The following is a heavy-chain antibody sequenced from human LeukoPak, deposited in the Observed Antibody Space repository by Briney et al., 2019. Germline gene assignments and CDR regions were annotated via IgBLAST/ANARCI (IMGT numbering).Heavy chain of an antibody. V-gene: IGHV1-2*02. D-gene: IGHD3-22*01. CDR2: INPNSGAT. CDR1: GYTFIDYY. Sequence: ASVQASCKASGYTFIDYYMHWVRQAPGQGLEWMGWINPNSGATNYAQNFQGRVTMTRDTSINTAYMELSRLRSDDMAVYYCARAAYFYDSSGYYYSDYWGQGTLVTVSS. J-gene: IGHJ4*02. CDR3: ARAAYFYDSSGYYYSDY.